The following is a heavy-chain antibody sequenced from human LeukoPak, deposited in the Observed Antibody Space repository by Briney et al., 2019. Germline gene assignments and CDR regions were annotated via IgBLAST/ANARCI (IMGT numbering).Heavy chain of an antibody. CDR3: ASRITIFGVVIMEDY. CDR1: GYTFTSYD. J-gene: IGHJ4*02. V-gene: IGHV1-8*01. CDR2: MNPNSGNT. Sequence: ASVKVSCKASGYTFTSYDINWVRQATGQGLELMGLMNPNSGNTGYAQKFQGRVTITRNTSISTAYMELSSLRSEDTAVYYCASRITIFGVVIMEDYWGQGTLVTVSS. D-gene: IGHD3-3*01.